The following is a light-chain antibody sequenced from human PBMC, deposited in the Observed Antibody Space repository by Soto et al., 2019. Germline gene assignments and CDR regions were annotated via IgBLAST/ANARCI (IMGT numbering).Light chain of an antibody. Sequence: QSAPTQPPSASGSPGQSVTSSCTGTSSDVGGYNYVSWYQQYPGKAPKLMIYEVYKRHSGVPDRFSGSKSGNTASLTVSGLQPEDEADYYCSAYAGSSTWVFGGGTKVTVL. CDR3: SAYAGSSTWV. CDR2: EVY. CDR1: SSDVGGYNY. V-gene: IGLV2-8*01. J-gene: IGLJ2*01.